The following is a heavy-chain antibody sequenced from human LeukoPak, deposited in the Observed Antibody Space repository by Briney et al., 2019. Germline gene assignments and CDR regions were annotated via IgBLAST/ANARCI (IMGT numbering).Heavy chain of an antibody. Sequence: ASVKVSCKASGYTFTGYYMHWVRQAPGQGLEWMGWINPNSGGTNYAQKFQGRVTMTRDTSISTAYMELSRLRSDDTAVYYCARDSPVGAARPFDYWGQGTLVTASS. D-gene: IGHD1-26*01. V-gene: IGHV1-2*02. CDR2: INPNSGGT. CDR1: GYTFTGYY. CDR3: ARDSPVGAARPFDY. J-gene: IGHJ4*02.